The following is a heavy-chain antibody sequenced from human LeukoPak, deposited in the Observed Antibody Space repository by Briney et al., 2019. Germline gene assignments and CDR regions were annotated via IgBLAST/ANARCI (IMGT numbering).Heavy chain of an antibody. Sequence: QSGVSLRLSCAASGFTFSSYGMHWVRQAPGKGLEWMAFIWYDGSKKYYGDSVKGRFTISRDNSNNALYLQMNSLRAEDTAVYYCAKTGRQQLGGGWYYYYYMAVWGKGTTVAVSS. CDR1: GFTFSSYG. J-gene: IGHJ6*03. V-gene: IGHV3-30*02. CDR3: AKTGRQQLGGGWYYYYYMAV. CDR2: IWYDGSKK. D-gene: IGHD6-13*01.